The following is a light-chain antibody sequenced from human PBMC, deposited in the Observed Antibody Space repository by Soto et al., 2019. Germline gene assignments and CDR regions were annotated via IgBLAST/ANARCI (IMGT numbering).Light chain of an antibody. Sequence: ALTQPASVSGSPGQSITISCTGTSSDVGAYNYVSWFQQHPGKAPTLIISEVSNRPSGVSNRFSGSKSGNAASLTISGLQAEDEADYFCFSFTTDWTHVFGTGTKVTVL. CDR1: SSDVGAYNY. CDR2: EVS. V-gene: IGLV2-14*01. J-gene: IGLJ1*01. CDR3: FSFTTDWTHV.